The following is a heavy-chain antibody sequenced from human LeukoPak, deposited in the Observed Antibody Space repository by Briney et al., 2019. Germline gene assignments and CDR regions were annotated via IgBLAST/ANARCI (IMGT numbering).Heavy chain of an antibody. CDR2: IRYDGSNK. Sequence: QSGGSLKPSCAASGFTFSSYGMHWVRQAPGKGLEWVAFIRYDGSNKYYADSVKGRFTISRDNSKNTLYLQMNSLRAEDTAVYYCAKDNPTDCSSTSCLYYYYYMDVWGKGTTVTVSS. V-gene: IGHV3-30*02. D-gene: IGHD2-2*01. J-gene: IGHJ6*03. CDR1: GFTFSSYG. CDR3: AKDNPTDCSSTSCLYYYYYMDV.